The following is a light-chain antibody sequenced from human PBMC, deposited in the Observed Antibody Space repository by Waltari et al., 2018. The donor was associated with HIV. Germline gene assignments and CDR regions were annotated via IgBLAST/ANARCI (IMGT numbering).Light chain of an antibody. CDR3: SSYTSSSTLV. V-gene: IGLV2-14*01. CDR2: DVS. CDR1: SRDVGGSNY. Sequence: QSALTQPASVSGSPGQSITISCTGTSRDVGGSNYVPWYQQHPGKAPNLMVYDVSNRPSGVSNRFAGSKSGNTASLTISGLQAEDEADYYCSSYTSSSTLVFGGGTKLTVL. J-gene: IGLJ2*01.